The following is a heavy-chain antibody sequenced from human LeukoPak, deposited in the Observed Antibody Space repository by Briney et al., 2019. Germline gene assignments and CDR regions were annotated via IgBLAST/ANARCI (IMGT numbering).Heavy chain of an antibody. CDR2: ISSSGSTI. CDR1: GFTFSSYE. CDR3: AELGIAMIGGV. D-gene: IGHD3-10*02. Sequence: GSLRLSCAASGFTFSSYEMNWVRQAPGKGLEWVSYISSSGSTIYYADSVKGRFTISRDNAKNSLYLQMNSLRAEDTAVYYCAELGIAMIGGVWGKGTTVTISS. V-gene: IGHV3-48*03. J-gene: IGHJ6*04.